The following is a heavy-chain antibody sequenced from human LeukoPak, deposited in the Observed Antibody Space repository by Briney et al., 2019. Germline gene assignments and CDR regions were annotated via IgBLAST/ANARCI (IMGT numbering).Heavy chain of an antibody. CDR3: ARSGGYSNWFDP. Sequence: ASVKVSCKSSGYTFTGYYMHWVRQAPGQGLEWMGWNNPNSGGTNYAQKFQGRVTMTRDTSISTAYMELSRLRSDDTAVYYCARSGGYSNWFDPWGQGTLVTVSS. D-gene: IGHD5-12*01. V-gene: IGHV1-2*02. CDR2: NNPNSGGT. CDR1: GYTFTGYY. J-gene: IGHJ5*02.